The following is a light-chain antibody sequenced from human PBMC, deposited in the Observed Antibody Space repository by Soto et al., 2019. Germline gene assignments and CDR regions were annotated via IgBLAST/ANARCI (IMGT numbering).Light chain of an antibody. V-gene: IGKV3-15*01. Sequence: EIVMTQSPATLSVSPGERATLSCRASQSVSSNLAWYQQKPGQAPRLLIYGASTRATGIPATFSGSGSGTEFTLTISSLQSEDFAVYYCQQYNNWPFPSWTFGQGTKVESK. CDR2: GAS. J-gene: IGKJ1*01. CDR3: QQYNNWPFPSWT. CDR1: QSVSSN.